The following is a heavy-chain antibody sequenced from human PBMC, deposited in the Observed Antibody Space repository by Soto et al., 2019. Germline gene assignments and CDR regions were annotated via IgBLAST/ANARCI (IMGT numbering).Heavy chain of an antibody. CDR3: ARRGRGSDYDY. CDR1: GFTFSNYA. Sequence: EVQLLESGGGLVQPGGSLRLSCAASGFTFSNYAMNWVRQAPGKGLEWVSVISGSGDSTYYADSVKGRFTISRDNSKNTLYLQMNSLRAEDTAIYYCARRGRGSDYDYWGQGTRVTVSS. V-gene: IGHV3-23*01. D-gene: IGHD1-26*01. J-gene: IGHJ4*02. CDR2: ISGSGDST.